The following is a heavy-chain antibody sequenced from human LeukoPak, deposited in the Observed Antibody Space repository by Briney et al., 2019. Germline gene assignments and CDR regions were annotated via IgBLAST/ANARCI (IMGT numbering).Heavy chain of an antibody. D-gene: IGHD3-9*01. Sequence: GGSLRLSCAASGFTFSSYGMSWVRQAPGKGLEWVSAISGSGGSTYYADSVKGRFTISRDNSKNTLYLQMNSLRAEDTAVYYCAKRTYYDILTGYWALGYWGQGTLVTVSS. CDR2: ISGSGGST. CDR3: AKRTYYDILTGYWALGY. CDR1: GFTFSSYG. V-gene: IGHV3-23*01. J-gene: IGHJ4*02.